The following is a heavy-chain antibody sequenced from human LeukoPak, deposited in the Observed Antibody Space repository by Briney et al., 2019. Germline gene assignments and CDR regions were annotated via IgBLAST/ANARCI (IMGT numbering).Heavy chain of an antibody. Sequence: KASETLSLTCTVSGGSISSGGYYWSWIRQPPGKGLEWIGYIYHSGSTYYNPSLKSRVTISVDRSKNQFSLKLSSVTAADTAVYYCARDRHMTTVTATYWYFDLWGRGTLVTVSS. J-gene: IGHJ2*01. D-gene: IGHD4-11*01. CDR2: IYHSGST. V-gene: IGHV4-30-2*01. CDR1: GGSISSGGYY. CDR3: ARDRHMTTVTATYWYFDL.